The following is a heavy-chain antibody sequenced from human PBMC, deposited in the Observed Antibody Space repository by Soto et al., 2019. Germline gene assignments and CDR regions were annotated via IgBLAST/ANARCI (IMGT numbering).Heavy chain of an antibody. CDR2: IYPGDSDT. CDR1: GYIFTSYW. V-gene: IGHV5-51*01. Sequence: GESLKISCNGSGYIFTSYWIGWVRQMPGKGLEWMGIIYPGDSDTRYSPSFQGQVTISADKSISTAYLQWSSLKASDTAMYYCARLPRGGVVPAAIGWFDPWGQGTLVTVSS. CDR3: ARLPRGGVVPAAIGWFDP. D-gene: IGHD2-2*01. J-gene: IGHJ5*02.